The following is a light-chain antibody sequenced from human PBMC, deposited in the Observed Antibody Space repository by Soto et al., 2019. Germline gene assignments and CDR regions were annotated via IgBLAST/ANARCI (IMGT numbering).Light chain of an antibody. CDR3: QQSYAIPHT. Sequence: DIQMTQSPSSVSASVGDRVTITCRASQRISTYVNWYQQTPGKAPNLLISAASNLQSGVPSRFSGGGSGTDFTLTISSLQPEDFATYYCQQSYAIPHTFGQGTKVDIK. J-gene: IGKJ1*01. CDR1: QRISTY. V-gene: IGKV1-39*01. CDR2: AAS.